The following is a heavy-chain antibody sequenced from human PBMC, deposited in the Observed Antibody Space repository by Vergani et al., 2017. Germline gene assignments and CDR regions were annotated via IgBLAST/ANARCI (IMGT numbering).Heavy chain of an antibody. Sequence: QMQLQESGPGLLKPSQTLSLTCSVSGGSIDGVSSYWTWIRQPAGKGLEGIGRIYKSGRTNYNPSLQSRVTISLDSSKNKFSLNITSVTAADTGVYFCARDRVTVVLNQYYGMDVWGQGTTVIVSS. CDR1: GGSIDGVSSY. V-gene: IGHV4-61*02. CDR2: IYKSGRT. CDR3: ARDRVTVVLNQYYGMDV. D-gene: IGHD3-10*01. J-gene: IGHJ6*02.